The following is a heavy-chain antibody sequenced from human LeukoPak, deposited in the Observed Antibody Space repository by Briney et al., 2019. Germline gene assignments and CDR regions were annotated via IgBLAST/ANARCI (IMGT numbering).Heavy chain of an antibody. D-gene: IGHD3-10*01. CDR1: GGSFSGYY. CDR2: INHSGST. CDR3: ASDPPPGGY. Sequence: PSETLSLTCAVYGGSFSGYYWNWIRQPPGKGLEWIGEINHSGSTNYNPSLKSRVTISVDTSKNQFSLKLSSVTAADTAVYYCASDPPPGGYWGQGTLVTVSS. J-gene: IGHJ4*02. V-gene: IGHV4-34*01.